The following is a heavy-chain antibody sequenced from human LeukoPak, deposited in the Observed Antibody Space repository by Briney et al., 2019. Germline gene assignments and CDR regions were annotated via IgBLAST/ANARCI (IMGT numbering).Heavy chain of an antibody. J-gene: IGHJ6*02. CDR3: ARDYYYDSSGYYAPENYYYGMDV. CDR1: GYTFSSYS. V-gene: IGHV3-48*04. CDR2: VSSSSSTI. D-gene: IGHD3-22*01. Sequence: GGSLRLTCAASGYTFSSYSMNWVRQAPGRGLEWVSYVSSSSSTIYYAESVKGRLTIYRDNAKNSLYLQMNSLRAEDTAVYYCARDYYYDSSGYYAPENYYYGMDVWGQGTTVTVSS.